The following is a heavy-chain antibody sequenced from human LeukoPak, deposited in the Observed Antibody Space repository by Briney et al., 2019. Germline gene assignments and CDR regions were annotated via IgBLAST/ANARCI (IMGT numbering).Heavy chain of an antibody. J-gene: IGHJ5*02. CDR2: ISYDGSNK. Sequence: PGGSLRLSCAASGFTFSSYAMHWVRQAPGKGLEWVAVISYDGSNKYYADSVKGRFTISRDNSKNTLYLQMNSLRAEDTAVYYCARGSYISPWGQGTLVTVSS. V-gene: IGHV3-30-3*01. CDR1: GFTFSSYA. D-gene: IGHD3-3*02. CDR3: ARGSYISP.